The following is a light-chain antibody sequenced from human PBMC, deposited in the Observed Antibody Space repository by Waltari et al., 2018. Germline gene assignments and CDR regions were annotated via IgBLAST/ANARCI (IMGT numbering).Light chain of an antibody. Sequence: QSALTQPPSVSGSPGQSVTIPCTGCSGDVGPYALCPWYPQPPGTAPQLIIYEVTHRPSGVPDRFSGSKSGNTASLTISGLQVEDESDYYCSSYSHTATHVLFGGGT. CDR2: EVT. CDR1: SGDVGPYAL. J-gene: IGLJ2*01. CDR3: SSYSHTATHVL. V-gene: IGLV2-18*02.